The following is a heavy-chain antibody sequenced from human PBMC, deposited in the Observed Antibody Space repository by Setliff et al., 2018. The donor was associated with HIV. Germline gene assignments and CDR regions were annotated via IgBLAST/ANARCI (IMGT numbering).Heavy chain of an antibody. Sequence: SETLSLTCSVSGGSLISGGYHWSWIRQHPGKGLEWIGYVYYTGKTYYNPSLESRISMSVDTSKNQFSLKLNAVTAADTAVYYCARRPPLTTGREYYFDFWGQGMLVTVSS. J-gene: IGHJ4*02. V-gene: IGHV4-31*03. CDR1: GGSLISGGYH. CDR3: ARRPPLTTGREYYFDF. D-gene: IGHD1-1*01. CDR2: VYYTGKT.